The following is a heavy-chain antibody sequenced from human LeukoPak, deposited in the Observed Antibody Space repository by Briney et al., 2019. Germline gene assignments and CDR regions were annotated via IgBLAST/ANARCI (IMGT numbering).Heavy chain of an antibody. D-gene: IGHD3-9*01. J-gene: IGHJ4*02. Sequence: SETLSLTCTVSGGSISSSSYSWGWIRQPPGKGLEWIGSIYYSGSTYYDPSLKSRVTISVDTSKNQFSLKLSSVTAADTAVYYCARGQNYDILTGYYTYFDYWGQGTLVTVSS. V-gene: IGHV4-39*07. CDR1: GGSISSSSYS. CDR3: ARGQNYDILTGYYTYFDY. CDR2: IYYSGST.